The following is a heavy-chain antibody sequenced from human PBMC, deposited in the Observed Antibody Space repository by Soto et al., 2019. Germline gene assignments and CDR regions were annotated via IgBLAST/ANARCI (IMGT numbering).Heavy chain of an antibody. CDR3: AREYSSSPLSRNWFDP. D-gene: IGHD6-6*01. Sequence: SLTCTVSGGSISSYYWSWIRQPPGKGLEWIGYIYYSGSTNYNPSLKSRVTISVDTSKNQFSLKLSSVTAADTAVYYCAREYSSSPLSRNWFDPWGQGTLVTVSS. J-gene: IGHJ5*02. CDR2: IYYSGST. CDR1: GGSISSYY. V-gene: IGHV4-59*01.